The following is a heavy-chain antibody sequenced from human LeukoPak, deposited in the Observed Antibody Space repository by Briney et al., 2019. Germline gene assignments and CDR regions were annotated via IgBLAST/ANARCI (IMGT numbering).Heavy chain of an antibody. V-gene: IGHV4-39*07. J-gene: IGHJ3*02. CDR3: ARDLYSSRTNDAFVI. CDR2: IYYSGST. Sequence: SETLSLTCTVSGGSISSRTYYWGWIRQPPGKGLEWIGSIYYSGSTYYNPSLKSRVTISVARTKNQFSLKLSSVTAADTAVYYCARDLYSSRTNDAFVIWGQGTMVTVSS. CDR1: GGSISSRTYY. D-gene: IGHD6-13*01.